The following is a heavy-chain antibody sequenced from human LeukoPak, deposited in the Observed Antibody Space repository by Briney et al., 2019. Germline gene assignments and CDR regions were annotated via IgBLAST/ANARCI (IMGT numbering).Heavy chain of an antibody. V-gene: IGHV3-7*01. Sequence: GGSLRFSCAASGFIFNNYWMSWVRQAPGKGMEWVANIKLDGSESYYVESVKGRFTISRDNAKNSLYLQMNSLRAEDTAVYYCARDFRPPYSGYYYYDMDVWGQGTTVTVSS. CDR2: IKLDGSES. CDR1: GFIFNNYW. CDR3: ARDFRPPYSGYYYYDMDV. J-gene: IGHJ6*02. D-gene: IGHD5-12*01.